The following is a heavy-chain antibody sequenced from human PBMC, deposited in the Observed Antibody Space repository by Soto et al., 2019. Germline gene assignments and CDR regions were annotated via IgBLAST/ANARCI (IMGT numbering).Heavy chain of an antibody. V-gene: IGHV1-18*01. D-gene: IGHD2-15*01. CDR2: ISAYNGNT. J-gene: IGHJ4*02. Sequence: ASVKVSCKASGYTFTSYGISWVRQAPGQGLEWMGWISAYNGNTNYAQKLQGRVTMTTDTSTSTAYMELRSLRSDDTAVYYCARSLYCSGGSCYNSYSVWGQGTLVTVSS. CDR3: ARSLYCSGGSCYNSYSV. CDR1: GYTFTSYG.